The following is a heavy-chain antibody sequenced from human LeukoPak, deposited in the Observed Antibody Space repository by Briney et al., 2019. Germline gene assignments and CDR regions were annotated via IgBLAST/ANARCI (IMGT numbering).Heavy chain of an antibody. Sequence: PSETLSLTCTVSGGSISSYYWSWIRQPPGKGLEWIGYIYYSGSTNYNPSLKSRVTMSADTSKNQFSLKLSSVTAADTAVYYCARGGPGLGSYYYYYMDVWGKGTTVTISS. J-gene: IGHJ6*03. CDR2: IYYSGST. CDR3: ARGGPGLGSYYYYYMDV. D-gene: IGHD3/OR15-3a*01. CDR1: GGSISSYY. V-gene: IGHV4-59*12.